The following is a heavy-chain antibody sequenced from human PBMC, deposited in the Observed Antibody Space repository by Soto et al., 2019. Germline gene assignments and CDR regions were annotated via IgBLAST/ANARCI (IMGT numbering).Heavy chain of an antibody. CDR2: ISAYNGNT. CDR1: GYTFTSYG. J-gene: IGHJ6*02. Sequence: QVQLVQSGAEVKKPGASVKVSCKASGYTFTSYGISWVRQAPGQGLEWMGWISAYNGNTNYAQKLQGRVTMTTDTXXSXAXMELRSLRADATAVYYCARDIPMKLVTTIYYHGMDVWGQGTTVTVSS. D-gene: IGHD5-12*01. CDR3: ARDIPMKLVTTIYYHGMDV. V-gene: IGHV1-18*01.